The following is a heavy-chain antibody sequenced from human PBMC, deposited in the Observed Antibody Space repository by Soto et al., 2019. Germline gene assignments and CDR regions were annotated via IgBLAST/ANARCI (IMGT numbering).Heavy chain of an antibody. CDR2: IYYSGST. D-gene: IGHD6-13*01. Sequence: KTSETLSLTCTVSGGSISNSDSYWSWIRRHPGKGLEWIGYIYYSGSTFYNPSLKSRATISVDTSRNQFSLKLTSVTAADTAVYYCARQRAGPFDYWGQGTLVTVSS. CDR3: ARQRAGPFDY. CDR1: GGSISNSDSY. V-gene: IGHV4-31*03. J-gene: IGHJ4*02.